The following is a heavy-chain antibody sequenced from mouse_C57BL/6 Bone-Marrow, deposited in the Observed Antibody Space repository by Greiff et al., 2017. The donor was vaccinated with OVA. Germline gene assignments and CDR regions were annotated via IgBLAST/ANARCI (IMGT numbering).Heavy chain of an antibody. CDR3: ATDPLWSARGAY. J-gene: IGHJ3*01. V-gene: IGHV2-5*01. Sequence: VKVEESGPGLVQPSQSLSITCTVSGFSLTSYGVHWVRQSPGKGLEWLGVIWRGGSTDYNAAFMSRLSITKDNSKSQVFFKMNSLQADDTAIYYCATDPLWSARGAYWGQGTLVTVSA. CDR1: GFSLTSYG. CDR2: IWRGGST. D-gene: IGHD1-1*02.